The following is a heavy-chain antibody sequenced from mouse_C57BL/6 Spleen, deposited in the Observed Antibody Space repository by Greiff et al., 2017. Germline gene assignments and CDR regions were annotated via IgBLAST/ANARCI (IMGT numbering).Heavy chain of an antibody. CDR1: GYTFTSYW. CDR3: ARGYYCSSYGC. D-gene: IGHD1-1*01. Sequence: HVQLQQPGTELVKPGASVKLSCKASGYTFTSYWMHWVNQRPGQGLEWIGNINPSNGGTNYNEKVKGKATLTVDKTSSKAYMQLSRLTAEDSAVYYCARGYYCSSYGCWGQRATLTVSS. CDR2: INPSNGGT. J-gene: IGHJ2*01. V-gene: IGHV1-53*01.